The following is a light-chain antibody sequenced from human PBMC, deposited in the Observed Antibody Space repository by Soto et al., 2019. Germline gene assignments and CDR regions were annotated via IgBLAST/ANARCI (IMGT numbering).Light chain of an antibody. J-gene: IGLJ2*01. V-gene: IGLV2-14*01. CDR3: SASITNNIVV. CDR2: EVS. Sequence: QSALTQPASVSGSPGQSITISCTGTSSDVGDYNYVSWYQQHPGKAPKLIVYEVSHRLSGVSDRFSGSKSGHTASLTISGLKDDDEADYYCSASITNNIVVVGGGTQLTVL. CDR1: SSDVGDYNY.